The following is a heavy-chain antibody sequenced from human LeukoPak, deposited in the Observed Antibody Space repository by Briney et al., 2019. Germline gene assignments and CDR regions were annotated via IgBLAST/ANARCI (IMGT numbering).Heavy chain of an antibody. Sequence: ASVKVSCKASGGTFSSYAISWVRQAPGQGLEWMGRIIPIFGIANYAQKFQGRVTITADKSTSTAYMELSSLRSEDTAVYYCASIPTPHSYGLPMDVWGQGTTVTVSS. CDR1: GGTFSSYA. D-gene: IGHD5-18*01. V-gene: IGHV1-69*04. CDR3: ASIPTPHSYGLPMDV. J-gene: IGHJ6*02. CDR2: IIPIFGIA.